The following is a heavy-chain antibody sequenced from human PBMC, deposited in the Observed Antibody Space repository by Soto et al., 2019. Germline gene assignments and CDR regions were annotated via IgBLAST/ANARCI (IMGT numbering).Heavy chain of an antibody. CDR1: GDSISTFY. D-gene: IGHD3-22*01. J-gene: IGHJ4*02. V-gene: IGHV4-59*01. Sequence: SETLTLTCTVPGDSISTFYWGWMRQSPGKELERIGYVYYTGSTNYDPSLKSRVTISVVRSKNQFSLKLTSANAADTAVYYCARGRTVRNYADDSSDYFYFFDYWGQGTQVTVSS. CDR2: VYYTGST. CDR3: ARGRTVRNYADDSSDYFYFFDY.